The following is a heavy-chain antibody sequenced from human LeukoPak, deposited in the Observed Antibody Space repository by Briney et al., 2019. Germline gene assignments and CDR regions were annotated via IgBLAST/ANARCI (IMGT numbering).Heavy chain of an antibody. J-gene: IGHJ4*02. CDR1: GVSIRTYY. D-gene: IGHD5-12*01. Sequence: SETLSLTCTVAGVSIRTYYWNWIRQPPGKGPEWIGYIYRGSTNYNPSFESRVNISVDTSKNQFSLKLSSVTAADTAVYYCARGGGYEIDYWGQGILVTVSS. V-gene: IGHV4-59*01. CDR3: ARGGGYEIDY. CDR2: IYRGST.